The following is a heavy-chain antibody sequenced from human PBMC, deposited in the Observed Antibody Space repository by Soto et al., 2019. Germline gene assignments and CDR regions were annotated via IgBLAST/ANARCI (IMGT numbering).Heavy chain of an antibody. J-gene: IGHJ4*02. CDR1: GYNFNMYW. CDR3: ARVDGPFDF. CDR2: IFPGDSDT. V-gene: IGHV5-51*01. Sequence: GESLKISCKGSGYNFNMYWIAWVRQMPGKGLEWMGIIFPGDSDTIYNPSFEGQVTMSVDKAINTAYLQWNSLKTSDSAMYYCARVDGPFDFWGQGTLVTVSS. D-gene: IGHD5-12*01.